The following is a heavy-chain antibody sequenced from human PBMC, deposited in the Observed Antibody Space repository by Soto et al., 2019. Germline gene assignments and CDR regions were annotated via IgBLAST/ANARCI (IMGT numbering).Heavy chain of an antibody. V-gene: IGHV4-34*01. CDR3: ARGDLVGAMYYFDY. D-gene: IGHD1-26*01. Sequence: QVQLQQWGAGLLKPSETLSLTCAVYGGSFSGYYWSWIRQPPGKGLEWIGEINHSGSTNYNPSLKSLVTIAVDTSKNQFSLKLSSVTAADTAVYYCARGDLVGAMYYFDYWGQGTLVTVSS. J-gene: IGHJ4*02. CDR1: GGSFSGYY. CDR2: INHSGST.